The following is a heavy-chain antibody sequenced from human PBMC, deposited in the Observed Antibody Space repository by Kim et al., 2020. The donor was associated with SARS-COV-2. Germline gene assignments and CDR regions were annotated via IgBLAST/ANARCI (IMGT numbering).Heavy chain of an antibody. CDR1: GFTFSSYS. D-gene: IGHD1-26*01. Sequence: GGSLRLSCAASGFTFSSYSMNWVRQAPGKGLEWVSSISSSSSYIYYADSVKGRFTISRDNAKNSLYLQMNSLRAEDTAVYYCARDVTRLEVGATTDYWGQGTLVTVSS. CDR3: ARDVTRLEVGATTDY. V-gene: IGHV3-21*04. CDR2: ISSSSSYI. J-gene: IGHJ4*02.